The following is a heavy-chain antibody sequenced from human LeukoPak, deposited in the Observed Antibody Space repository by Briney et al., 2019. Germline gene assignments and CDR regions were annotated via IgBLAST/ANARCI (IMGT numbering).Heavy chain of an antibody. CDR3: ARVGGTSYYYYYYMDV. D-gene: IGHD2-2*01. CDR1: GGSISSGDYY. Sequence: SETLSLTCTVSGGSISSGDYYWSWIRQPPGKGLESIGYIYYSGSTYYNPSLKSRVTISVDTSKNQFSLKLSSVTAADTAVYYCARVGGTSYYYYYYMDVWGKGTTVTVSS. J-gene: IGHJ6*03. CDR2: IYYSGST. V-gene: IGHV4-30-4*08.